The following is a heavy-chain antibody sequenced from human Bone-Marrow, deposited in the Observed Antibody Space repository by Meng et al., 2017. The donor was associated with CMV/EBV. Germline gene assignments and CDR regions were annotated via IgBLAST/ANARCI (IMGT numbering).Heavy chain of an antibody. D-gene: IGHD2-2*02. V-gene: IGHV3-30*02. CDR1: FGSDG. J-gene: IGHJ4*02. Sequence: FGSDGMDWVRQAPGKGLEWVAFIRYDGSNKNYADSVKGRFTISRDNSKNTLYLQMNSLRAEDTAVYYCANDRYCSSTSCYTGLDYWGQGTLVTVSS. CDR2: IRYDGSNK. CDR3: ANDRYCSSTSCYTGLDY.